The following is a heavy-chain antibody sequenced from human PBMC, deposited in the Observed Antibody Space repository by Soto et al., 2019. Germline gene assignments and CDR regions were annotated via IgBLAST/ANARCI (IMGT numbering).Heavy chain of an antibody. CDR1: GGSISSYY. Sequence: PSETLSLTCTVSGGSISSYYWSWIRQSPGKGLEWIGCIYYSGNTNYNPSLKSRVTMSVDKSGNQVSLELTSVAAADTAVYYCARGVSYRWVYWGQGTLVTVSS. CDR2: IYYSGNT. J-gene: IGHJ4*02. CDR3: ARGVSYRWVY. D-gene: IGHD3-16*02. V-gene: IGHV4-59*12.